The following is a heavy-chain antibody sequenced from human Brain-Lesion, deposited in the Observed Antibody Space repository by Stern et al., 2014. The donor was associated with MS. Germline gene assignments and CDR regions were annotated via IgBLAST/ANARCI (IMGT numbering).Heavy chain of an antibody. J-gene: IGHJ4*02. Sequence: EVHLVESGGDLVQPGRSLRLSCAAFGFTFDDYAMPWVRQAPGKALELVAGISWNSGTIGYADSVKGRFTTSRDNAYSSLYLQMNSLRPEDTALYYCARDITGSSAYFAYWGQGTLVTVSS. D-gene: IGHD1-14*01. CDR1: GFTFDDYA. V-gene: IGHV3-9*01. CDR3: ARDITGSSAYFAY. CDR2: ISWNSGTI.